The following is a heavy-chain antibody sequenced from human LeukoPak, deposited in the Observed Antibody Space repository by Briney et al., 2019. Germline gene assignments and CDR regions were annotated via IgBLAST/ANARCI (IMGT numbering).Heavy chain of an antibody. D-gene: IGHD3-10*01. CDR2: IYYSGST. CDR1: GGSISSSSYY. V-gene: IGHV4-39*01. CDR3: ARVYDSGSYYNGYYYYYMDV. Sequence: PSETLSLTCTVSGGSISSSSYYWGWIRQPPGKGLEWIGSIYYSGSTYYNPSLKSRVTISVDTSKNQFSLKLSSVTAADTAVYYCARVYDSGSYYNGYYYYYMDVWGKGTTVTISS. J-gene: IGHJ6*03.